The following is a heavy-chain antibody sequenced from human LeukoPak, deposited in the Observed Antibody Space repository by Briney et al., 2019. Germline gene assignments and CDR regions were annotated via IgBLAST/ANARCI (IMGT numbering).Heavy chain of an antibody. V-gene: IGHV4-34*01. D-gene: IGHD3-10*01. CDR2: INHSGST. CDR1: GGSFSGYY. Sequence: SETLSLTCAVYGGSFSGYYWSWIRQPLGKGLERIGEINHSGSTNYNPSLKSRVTISVDTSKNQFSLKLSSVTAADTAVYYCARGSRGRSYGSGSYSYYGMDVWGKGTTVTVSS. J-gene: IGHJ6*04. CDR3: ARGSRGRSYGSGSYSYYGMDV.